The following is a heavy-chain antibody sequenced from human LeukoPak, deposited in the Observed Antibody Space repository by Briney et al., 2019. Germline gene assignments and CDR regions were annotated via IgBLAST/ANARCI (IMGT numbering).Heavy chain of an antibody. CDR3: ARDGGAVAGLEKFDY. Sequence: GGSLRLSCAASGFTFSSYWMSWVRQAPGKGLEWVANIKQDGSEKYYVDSVKGRFTISRDNAKNSLYLQMNSLRAEDTAVYYCARDGGAVAGLEKFDYWGQGTLVTVSS. J-gene: IGHJ4*02. CDR1: GFTFSSYW. D-gene: IGHD6-19*01. V-gene: IGHV3-7*01. CDR2: IKQDGSEK.